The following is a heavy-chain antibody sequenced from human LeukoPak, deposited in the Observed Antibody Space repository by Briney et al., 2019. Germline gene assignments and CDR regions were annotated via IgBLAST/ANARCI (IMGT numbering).Heavy chain of an antibody. J-gene: IGHJ4*02. CDR1: GFTFSSYG. V-gene: IGHV3-30*18. Sequence: GGSLRLSCAASGFTFSSYGMHWVRQAPGKGLEWVAVISYDGSNEYYADSVKGRFTISRDNSKNTLYLQMNSLRAEDTAVYYCAKDRYLGLRFLEWLFQDYWGQGTLVTVSS. CDR2: ISYDGSNE. D-gene: IGHD3-3*01. CDR3: AKDRYLGLRFLEWLFQDY.